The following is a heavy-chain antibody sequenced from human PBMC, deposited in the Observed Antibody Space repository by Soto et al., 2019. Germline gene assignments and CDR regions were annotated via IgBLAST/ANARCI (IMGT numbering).Heavy chain of an antibody. CDR2: MKSKTDAGTT. CDR3: VTEMGAGSYTGYSREDH. Sequence: EVQLVESGGGLVKPGESLILSCATYGFTFANAWMSWVRQAPGKGLESVGRMKSKTDAGTTDFAAPVQGRFSISREDSKNTCYLHMTNAKGQDTAMYYCVTEMGAGSYTGYSREDHWGQGTLVTVPP. V-gene: IGHV3-15*01. D-gene: IGHD2-15*01. J-gene: IGHJ4*02. CDR1: GFTFANAW.